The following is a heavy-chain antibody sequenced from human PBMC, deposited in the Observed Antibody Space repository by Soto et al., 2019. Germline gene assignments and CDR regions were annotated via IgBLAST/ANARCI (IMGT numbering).Heavy chain of an antibody. J-gene: IGHJ4*02. D-gene: IGHD1-20*01. CDR2: ISASGGST. Sequence: EVQLLESGGALVQPGGSLRLSCAASGFTFSGYALSWVRQAPGKGLEWVSGISASGGSTYYTDSVRGRFAISRDHSKNTLVLQMNSLRAEDTALYYCATDLRYLSSWGQGTLVTVSS. CDR3: ATDLRYLSS. V-gene: IGHV3-23*01. CDR1: GFTFSGYA.